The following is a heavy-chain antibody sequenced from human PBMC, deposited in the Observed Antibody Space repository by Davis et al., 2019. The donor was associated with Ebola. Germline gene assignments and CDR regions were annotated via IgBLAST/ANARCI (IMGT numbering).Heavy chain of an antibody. CDR1: GYSISSGYY. CDR2: IYYSGST. J-gene: IGHJ4*02. D-gene: IGHD6-19*01. Sequence: PGGSLRLSCTVSGYSISSGYYWGWIRQPPGKGLEWIGSIYYSGSTYYNPSLKSRVTISVDMSKNQFSLKVSSVTAADTAVYYCARDSSHVAGRGPLDYRGQGTLVTVSS. V-gene: IGHV4-38-2*02. CDR3: ARDSSHVAGRGPLDY.